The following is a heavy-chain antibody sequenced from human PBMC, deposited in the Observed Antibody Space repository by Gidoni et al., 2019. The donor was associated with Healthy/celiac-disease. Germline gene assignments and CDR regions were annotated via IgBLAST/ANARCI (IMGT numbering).Heavy chain of an antibody. J-gene: IGHJ4*02. Sequence: QVQLVESRGGLLHPRRSLRCSRAASGSTFSSYCMHSLRQAPVKGLEWVAVIWYDGSNKYCADSVKGRFTNSRDNSKNTLYLQMNSLRAEDTAVYYCARVTASRSYGLGRHLDHWGQRTLVTVSS. D-gene: IGHD3-10*01. CDR3: ARVTASRSYGLGRHLDH. V-gene: IGHV3-33*01. CDR1: GSTFSSYC. CDR2: IWYDGSNK.